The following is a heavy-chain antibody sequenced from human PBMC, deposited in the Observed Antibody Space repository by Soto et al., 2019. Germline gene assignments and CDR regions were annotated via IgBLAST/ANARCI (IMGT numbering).Heavy chain of an antibody. CDR3: ARSRGGGYFSYGLDV. V-gene: IGHV1-69*12. CDR1: GGTFNSYS. J-gene: IGHJ6*02. D-gene: IGHD3-16*01. Sequence: QVQLVQSGDEVKKPGSSVKVSCKASGGTFNSYSISWVRQAPGQGLEWMGGIIPIFATSNYAQMFQDRVTITAYESPSTAYMELSSLTSEDTAVYYCARSRGGGYFSYGLDVWGQGTTVTVSS. CDR2: IIPIFATS.